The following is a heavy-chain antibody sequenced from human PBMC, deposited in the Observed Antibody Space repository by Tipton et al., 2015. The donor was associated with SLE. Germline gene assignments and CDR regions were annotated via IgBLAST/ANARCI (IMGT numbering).Heavy chain of an antibody. V-gene: IGHV3-43*01. J-gene: IGHJ4*02. CDR1: GFTFDDYT. CDR3: ASGEDFDY. CDR2: ISWDGGST. Sequence: SLRLSCAASGFTFDDYTMHWVRQAPGKGLEWVSLISWDGGSTYYADSVKGRFTISRDNSKNSLYLQMNSLRTEDTALYYCASGEDFDYWGQGTLVTVSS. D-gene: IGHD1-1*01.